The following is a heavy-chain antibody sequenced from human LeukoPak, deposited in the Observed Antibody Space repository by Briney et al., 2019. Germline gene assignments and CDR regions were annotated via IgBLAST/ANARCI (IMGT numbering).Heavy chain of an antibody. CDR3: VREIMWYFDP. V-gene: IGHV1-8*02. D-gene: IGHD3-16*01. Sequence: ASVKVSCKASGYPFSDYGFSWVRQAPGQGFEWMGWMNPNTGNTGYAQKFQGRVTMTRDTSTNTAYMELSSLRSEDTGVYYCVREIMWYFDPWGRGTLVTVSS. CDR1: GYPFSDYG. CDR2: MNPNTGNT. J-gene: IGHJ2*01.